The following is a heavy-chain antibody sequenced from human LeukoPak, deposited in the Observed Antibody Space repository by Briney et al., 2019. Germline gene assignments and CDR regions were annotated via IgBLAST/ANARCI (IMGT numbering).Heavy chain of an antibody. CDR1: GFTFSSNY. V-gene: IGHV3-66*02. D-gene: IGHD6-19*01. J-gene: IGHJ5*02. Sequence: GGSLRLSCAASGFTFSSNYMSWVRQAPGKGLEWVSVIYSGGSTYYSDSVKGRFTISRDNSKNTLYLQMNSLRAEDTAVYYCARVRAVAGSWWFDPWGQGTLVTVSS. CDR3: ARVRAVAGSWWFDP. CDR2: IYSGGST.